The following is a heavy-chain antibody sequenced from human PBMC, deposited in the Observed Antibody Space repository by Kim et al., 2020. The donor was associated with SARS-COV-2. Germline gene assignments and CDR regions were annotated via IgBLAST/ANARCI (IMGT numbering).Heavy chain of an antibody. CDR3: AKDIVQWLATGGFDY. V-gene: IGHV3-23*01. CDR2: ISGSGGST. CDR1: GFTFSSYA. D-gene: IGHD6-19*01. J-gene: IGHJ4*02. Sequence: GGSLRLSCAASGFTFSSYAMSWVRQAPGKGLEWVSAISGSGGSTYYADSVKGRFTISRDNSKNTLYLQMNSLRAEDTAVYYCAKDIVQWLATGGFDYWGQGTLVTVSS.